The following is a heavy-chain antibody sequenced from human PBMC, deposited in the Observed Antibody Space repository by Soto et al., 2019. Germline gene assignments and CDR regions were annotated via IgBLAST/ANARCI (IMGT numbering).Heavy chain of an antibody. D-gene: IGHD2-15*01. CDR3: TTDGLSPIVVVVAAYDH. V-gene: IGHV3-15*01. J-gene: IGHJ4*02. CDR1: GFTFSKAW. Sequence: GGSLRLSCAASGFTFSKAWMSWVRQAPGKGLEWVGRIKSKTDGGTTDYAAPVKGRFTISRDDSKNTLYLQMNSLKTEDTAVYYCTTDGLSPIVVVVAAYDHWGQGTLVTVSS. CDR2: IKSKTDGGTT.